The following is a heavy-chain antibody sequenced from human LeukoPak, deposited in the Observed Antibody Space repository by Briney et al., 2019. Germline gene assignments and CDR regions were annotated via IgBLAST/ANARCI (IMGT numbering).Heavy chain of an antibody. CDR1: GGSISSYY. V-gene: IGHV4-59*08. Sequence: SETLSLTCTVSGGSISSYYWSWIRQPPGKGLEWVGYIYYSGSTNYNPSLKSRVTISVDTSNNQFSLKLSSVTAADTAVYYCARLSPEGYYFDYWGQGTLVTVSS. CDR2: IYYSGST. CDR3: ARLSPEGYYFDY. J-gene: IGHJ4*02.